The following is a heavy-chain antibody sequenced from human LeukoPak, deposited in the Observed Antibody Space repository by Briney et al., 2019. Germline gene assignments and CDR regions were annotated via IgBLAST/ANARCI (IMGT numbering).Heavy chain of an antibody. J-gene: IGHJ6*03. CDR2: ISAYNGNT. D-gene: IGHD5-24*01. CDR1: GYTFTSYG. Sequence: ASVKVSCRASGYTFTSYGISWVRQAPGQGLEWMGWISAYNGNTNYAQKLQGRVTMTTDTSTSTAYMELRSLRSDDTAVYYCARGLRDGYNIRYYYYYMDVWGKGTTVTVSS. V-gene: IGHV1-18*01. CDR3: ARGLRDGYNIRYYYYYMDV.